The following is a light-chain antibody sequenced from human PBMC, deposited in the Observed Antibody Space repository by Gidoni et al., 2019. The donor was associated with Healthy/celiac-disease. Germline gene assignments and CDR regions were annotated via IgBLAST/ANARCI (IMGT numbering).Light chain of an antibody. CDR1: QSLLHNNGYNY. J-gene: IGKJ4*01. V-gene: IGKV2-28*01. CDR2: LGS. Sequence: DIVMTQSPLSLPVTPGEPASISCRSSQSLLHNNGYNYLDWYLQKPGQSPQLLIYLGSNRASGVPDRFSGSGSGTDFTLKISRVEAEDVGVYYCVHALQPPYTFGGGTKVEIK. CDR3: VHALQPPYT.